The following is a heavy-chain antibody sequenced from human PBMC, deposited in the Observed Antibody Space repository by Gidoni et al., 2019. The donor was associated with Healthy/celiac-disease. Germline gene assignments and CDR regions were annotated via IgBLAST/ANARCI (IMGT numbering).Heavy chain of an antibody. CDR2: LSCSSSYI. Sequence: EVQLVASGGGLVKPGLSRRLSCAASAFPFSRYSVNWVRQAPGKGLEWVSSLSCSSSYIYYADSVKGRFTIARDNAKNSLYMQMNSLRAEDTAVYYCARDLAPGYSSGLHPPGDWGQGTLVTVSS. J-gene: IGHJ4*02. CDR1: AFPFSRYS. CDR3: ARDLAPGYSSGLHPPGD. V-gene: IGHV3-21*01. D-gene: IGHD6-19*01.